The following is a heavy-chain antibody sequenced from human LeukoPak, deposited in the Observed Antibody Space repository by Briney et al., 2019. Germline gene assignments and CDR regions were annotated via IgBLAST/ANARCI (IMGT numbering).Heavy chain of an antibody. D-gene: IGHD3-10*01. J-gene: IGHJ4*02. CDR1: GYTFTSYG. CDR3: SRSYYSSFDY. Sequence: ASVKVSCKASGYTFTSYGISWVRQAPGQGLEWMGWISAYNGNTNYAQKFQGRVTMTRDTSISTAYMELSRLRSDDTAVYYCSRSYYSSFDYWGQGTLVTVSS. V-gene: IGHV1-18*01. CDR2: ISAYNGNT.